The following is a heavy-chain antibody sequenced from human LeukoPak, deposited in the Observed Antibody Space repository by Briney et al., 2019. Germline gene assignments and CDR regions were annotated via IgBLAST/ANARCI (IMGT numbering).Heavy chain of an antibody. Sequence: GGSLRLSCAASGFTVSSNYMSWVRQAPGKGLEWVSVIYSGGSTYYADSVKGRFTISRDNSKNTLYLQMNSLRAEDTAVYYCARDQYYYDSSGYDAFDIWGQGTMVTVSS. CDR3: ARDQYYYDSSGYDAFDI. CDR2: IYSGGST. CDR1: GFTVSSNY. J-gene: IGHJ3*02. V-gene: IGHV3-53*01. D-gene: IGHD3-22*01.